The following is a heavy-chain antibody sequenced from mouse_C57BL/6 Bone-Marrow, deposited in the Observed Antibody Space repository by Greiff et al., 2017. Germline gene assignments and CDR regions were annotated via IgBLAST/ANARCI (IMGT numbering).Heavy chain of an antibody. J-gene: IGHJ2*01. Sequence: VQLQQSGAELVRPGASVKLSCTASGFTIKDDYMHWVKQRPEQGLEWIGWIDPENGDTEYASKFQGKATITADTSSNTAYLQLSSLTSEDTAVYYCTPDYGLDYWGQGTTLTVS. V-gene: IGHV14-4*01. CDR1: GFTIKDDY. D-gene: IGHD1-1*01. CDR3: TPDYGLDY. CDR2: IDPENGDT.